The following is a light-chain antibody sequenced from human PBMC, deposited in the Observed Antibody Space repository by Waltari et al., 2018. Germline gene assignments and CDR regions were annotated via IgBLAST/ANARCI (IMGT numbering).Light chain of an antibody. J-gene: IGLJ3*02. CDR2: YDD. Sequence: QSVVTQPPSVSEAPRQRVTISCSGSNSNIGNTAVNWYQQLPGRAPKLLIYYDDLMPSGVSDRFSGSKSGTSASLAISGLQSEDEADYFCAVWDDSLNGVVFGGGTKLNVL. V-gene: IGLV1-36*01. CDR3: AVWDDSLNGVV. CDR1: NSNIGNTA.